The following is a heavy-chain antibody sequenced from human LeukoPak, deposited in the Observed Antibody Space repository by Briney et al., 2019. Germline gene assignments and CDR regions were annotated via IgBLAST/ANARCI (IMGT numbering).Heavy chain of an antibody. Sequence: SETLSLTCTVSGGSISSSSYYWGWIRQPPGKGLEWIGSIYYSGSTYYNPSLKSRVTISVDTSKNQFSLKLSSVTAADTAVYYCARVKGLDGYNPPGSPFDYWGQGTLVTVSS. CDR3: ARVKGLDGYNPPGSPFDY. CDR2: IYYSGST. D-gene: IGHD5-24*01. CDR1: GGSISSSSYY. J-gene: IGHJ4*02. V-gene: IGHV4-39*07.